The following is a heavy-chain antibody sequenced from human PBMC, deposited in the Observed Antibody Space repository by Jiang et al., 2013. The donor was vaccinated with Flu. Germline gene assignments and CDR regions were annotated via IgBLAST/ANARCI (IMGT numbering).Heavy chain of an antibody. CDR3: ARVDYGDRNWFDP. D-gene: IGHD4-17*01. J-gene: IGHJ5*02. Sequence: SLTCTVSGGSIRSYYWTWIRQPAGKRLEWIGRIYTTGSTDYNPSLKSRVTMSIDTSKKQFSVKMKSVTAADTAVYYCARVDYGDRNWFDPWGQGTLVTVSS. CDR2: IYTTGST. V-gene: IGHV4-4*07. CDR1: GGSIRSYY.